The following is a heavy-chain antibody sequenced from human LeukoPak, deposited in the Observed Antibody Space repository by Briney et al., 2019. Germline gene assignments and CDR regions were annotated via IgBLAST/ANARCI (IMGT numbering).Heavy chain of an antibody. CDR2: ISGTDSAI. CDR1: GFTFRDYY. J-gene: IGHJ4*02. Sequence: TGGSLRLSCAASGFTFRDYYHAWIRPAPGKGLGGGSYISGTDSAIYYADSVKGRFTISRDNAKNSLYLQMSSLRAQDTAVYYCARVPIAAAGSYYFDYWGQGTLVTVSS. D-gene: IGHD6-13*01. CDR3: ARVPIAAAGSYYFDY. V-gene: IGHV3-11*01.